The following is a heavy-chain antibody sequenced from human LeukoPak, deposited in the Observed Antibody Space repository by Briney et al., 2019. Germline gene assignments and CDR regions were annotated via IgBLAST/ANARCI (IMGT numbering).Heavy chain of an antibody. CDR1: GFTLRSYV. V-gene: IGHV3-23*01. D-gene: IGHD2-2*01. J-gene: IGHJ4*02. CDR3: AKDRGLVLVPAAIDFDS. Sequence: GGSLRLSCAASGFTLRSYVMSWVRQAPGKGLEWVSSISGSGSSTYYADSVKGRFTISRDNSKNTLYLQMNSLRAEDTAVYYCAKDRGLVLVPAAIDFDSRGQGNLVTVSS. CDR2: ISGSGSST.